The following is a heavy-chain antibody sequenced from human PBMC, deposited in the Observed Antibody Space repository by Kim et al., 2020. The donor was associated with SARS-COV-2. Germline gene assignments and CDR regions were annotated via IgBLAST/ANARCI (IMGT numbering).Heavy chain of an antibody. D-gene: IGHD6-19*01. CDR2: ISPKNSHT. CDR1: GYTFIDYY. J-gene: IGHJ4*02. CDR3: ARERISVTDHFDY. V-gene: IGHV1-2*06. Sequence: ASVKVSCKADGYTFIDYYIHWMRQAPGQGLEWMGRISPKNSHTDYAQTFQGRVTVTGDTSISTAHLELRRLRSDDTAVYYCARERISVTDHFDYWGQGTL.